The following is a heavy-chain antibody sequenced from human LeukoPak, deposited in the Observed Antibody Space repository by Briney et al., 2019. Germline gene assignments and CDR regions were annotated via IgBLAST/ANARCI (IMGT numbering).Heavy chain of an antibody. CDR2: ISGSGGST. D-gene: IGHD6-19*01. CDR3: ASETIIAVAGTGDY. CDR1: GFTFSSYA. Sequence: GGSLRLSCAASGFTFSSYAMSWVRQAPGKGLEWVSAISGSGGSTYYADSVKGRFTISRDNSKNTLYLQMNSLRAEDTAVYYCASETIIAVAGTGDYWGQGTLVTVSS. V-gene: IGHV3-23*01. J-gene: IGHJ4*02.